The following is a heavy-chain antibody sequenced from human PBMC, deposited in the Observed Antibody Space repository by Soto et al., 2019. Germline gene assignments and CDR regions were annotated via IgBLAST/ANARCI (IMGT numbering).Heavy chain of an antibody. CDR2: INAGNGNT. Sequence: ASVKVSCKASGYTFTSYAMHWVRQAPGQRLERMGWINAGNGNTKYSQKFQGRVTITRDTSASTAYMELSSLRSEDTAVYYCARDPESVMYYDFWSGYWFDPWGRGTLVTVSS. CDR3: ARDPESVMYYDFWSGYWFDP. CDR1: GYTFTSYA. V-gene: IGHV1-3*01. J-gene: IGHJ5*02. D-gene: IGHD3-3*01.